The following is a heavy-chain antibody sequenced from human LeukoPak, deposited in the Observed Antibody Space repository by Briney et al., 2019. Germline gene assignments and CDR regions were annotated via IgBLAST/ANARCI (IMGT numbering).Heavy chain of an antibody. Sequence: GASVKVSCKASGYTFTGYYMHWVRQAPGQGLEWMGWINPNSGGTNYAQKFQGWVTMTRDTSISTAYMELSRLRSDDTAVYYCARNMVVITLPGYYGMDVWGQGTTVTVSS. V-gene: IGHV1-2*04. CDR2: INPNSGGT. CDR3: ARNMVVITLPGYYGMDV. CDR1: GYTFTGYY. J-gene: IGHJ6*02. D-gene: IGHD3-22*01.